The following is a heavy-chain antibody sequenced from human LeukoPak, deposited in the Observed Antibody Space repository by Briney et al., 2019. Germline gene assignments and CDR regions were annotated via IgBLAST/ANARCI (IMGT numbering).Heavy chain of an antibody. CDR1: GYTFTGYY. CDR3: ARGITMVRGVIMAPGY. CDR2: INPTGGST. J-gene: IGHJ4*02. V-gene: IGHV1-2*02. Sequence: ASVKVSCKASGYTFTGYYMHWVRQAPGQGLEWMGWINPTGGSTNYAQKVQGRVTMTRDTSISTAYMELSRLRSDDTAVYYCARGITMVRGVIMAPGYWGQGTLVTVSS. D-gene: IGHD3-10*01.